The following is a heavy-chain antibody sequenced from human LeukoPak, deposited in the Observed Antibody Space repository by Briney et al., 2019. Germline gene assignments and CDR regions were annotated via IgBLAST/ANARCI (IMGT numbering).Heavy chain of an antibody. J-gene: IGHJ4*02. CDR2: ITNSGGST. CDR1: GFAFGDYA. CDR3: VKEAVTPHFDY. D-gene: IGHD6-19*01. Sequence: PGGSLRLSCVASGFAFGDYAMGWVRQAPGKGLEWVSAITNSGGSTYYADSVQGRFTISRDNPKSTLYLQMKSLRVEDTAVYYCVKEAVTPHFDYWGQGTLVTVSS. V-gene: IGHV3-23*01.